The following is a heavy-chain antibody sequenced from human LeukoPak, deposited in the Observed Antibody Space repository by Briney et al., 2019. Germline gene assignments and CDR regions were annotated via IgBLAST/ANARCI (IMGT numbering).Heavy chain of an antibody. D-gene: IGHD3-10*01. Sequence: SETLSLTCTVSGDSISSSNSYWGWIRQPPGKGLEWIGSIYYSGNTYYNASLKSRVTISVDTSKNQFSLKLSSVTAADTAVYYCARLSYYYGSGSYYFDYWGQGTLVTVSS. CDR2: IYYSGNT. CDR3: ARLSYYYGSGSYYFDY. J-gene: IGHJ4*02. V-gene: IGHV4-39*01. CDR1: GDSISSSNSY.